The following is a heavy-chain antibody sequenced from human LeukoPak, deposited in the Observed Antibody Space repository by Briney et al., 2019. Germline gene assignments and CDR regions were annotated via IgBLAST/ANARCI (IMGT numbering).Heavy chain of an antibody. Sequence: PSETLSLTCAVYGGSFSGYYWSWIRQSPGKGLEWIGEINHDGSPQYNPSLKSRVTISVDTSKNQFSLQLSSVTVADTAVYFCARVITMIERFHPWGQGTLVTVSS. CDR2: INHDGSP. CDR3: ARVITMIERFHP. D-gene: IGHD3-22*01. V-gene: IGHV4-34*01. J-gene: IGHJ5*01. CDR1: GGSFSGYY.